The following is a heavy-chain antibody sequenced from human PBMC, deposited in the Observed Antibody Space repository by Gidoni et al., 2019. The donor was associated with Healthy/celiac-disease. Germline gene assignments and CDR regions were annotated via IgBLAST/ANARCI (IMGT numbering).Heavy chain of an antibody. CDR3: AKEGYSYGYEGGYFDY. CDR2: ISGSGGST. CDR1: GFTFSSYA. Sequence: EVQLLESGGGLVQPGGSLRLSCAASGFTFSSYAMSWVRQAPGKGLEWVSAISGSGGSTYYADSVKGRFTISRDNSKNTLYLQMNSLRAEDTAVYYCAKEGYSYGYEGGYFDYWGQGTLVTVSS. J-gene: IGHJ4*02. D-gene: IGHD5-18*01. V-gene: IGHV3-23*01.